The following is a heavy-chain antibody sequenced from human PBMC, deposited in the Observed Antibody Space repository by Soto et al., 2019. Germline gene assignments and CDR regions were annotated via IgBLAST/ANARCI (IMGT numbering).Heavy chain of an antibody. Sequence: ASVKVSCKASGYTFTSYYMHWVRQAPGQGLEWMGIINPSGGSTSYAQKFQGRVTMTRDTSTSTVYMELSSLRSEDTAVYYCARDDYGDGTMGAFDIWGQGTMVTVSS. CDR3: ARDDYGDGTMGAFDI. CDR1: GYTFTSYY. CDR2: INPSGGST. D-gene: IGHD4-17*01. J-gene: IGHJ3*02. V-gene: IGHV1-46*03.